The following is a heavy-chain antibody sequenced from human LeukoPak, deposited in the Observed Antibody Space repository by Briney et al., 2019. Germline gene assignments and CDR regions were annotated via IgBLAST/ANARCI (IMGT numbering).Heavy chain of an antibody. Sequence: PGGSLRLSCAASGFTFSSYAMSWVRQAPGKGLEWVSAISGSGGSTYYADSVKGRFTISRDNAKNSLYLQMNSLRAEDTAVYYCASKRWLQSSFDYWGQGTLVTVSS. V-gene: IGHV3-23*01. CDR3: ASKRWLQSSFDY. D-gene: IGHD5-24*01. CDR1: GFTFSSYA. J-gene: IGHJ4*02. CDR2: ISGSGGST.